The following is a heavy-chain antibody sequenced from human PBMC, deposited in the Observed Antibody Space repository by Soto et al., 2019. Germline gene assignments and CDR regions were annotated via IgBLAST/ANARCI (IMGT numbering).Heavy chain of an antibody. J-gene: IGHJ6*02. D-gene: IGHD6-19*01. V-gene: IGHV3-21*04. CDR3: PNSDSGGRGPYFYCRMDV. CDR1: GFTFSSYS. Sequence: GGSLRLSCAASGFTFSSYSMNWVRQAPGKGLEWVSSLGVSDDRFYADSVKGRFTISRDNAKNTLYLQMNSLRAEDTAVYYCPNSDSGGRGPYFYCRMDVWGQGTTISVSS. CDR2: LGVSDDR.